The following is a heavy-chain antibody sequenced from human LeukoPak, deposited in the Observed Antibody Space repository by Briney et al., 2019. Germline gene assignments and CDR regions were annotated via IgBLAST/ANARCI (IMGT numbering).Heavy chain of an antibody. CDR1: GYTFTSYD. Sequence: ASVKVSCKASGYTFTSYDINWVRQATGQGLEWMGWMNPNSGNTGYAQKFQGRVTMTRNTSIGTAYMELSSLRSEDTAVYYCARAPSIVGATSSYYYMDVWGKGTTVTISS. D-gene: IGHD1-26*01. CDR2: MNPNSGNT. V-gene: IGHV1-8*01. CDR3: ARAPSIVGATSSYYYMDV. J-gene: IGHJ6*03.